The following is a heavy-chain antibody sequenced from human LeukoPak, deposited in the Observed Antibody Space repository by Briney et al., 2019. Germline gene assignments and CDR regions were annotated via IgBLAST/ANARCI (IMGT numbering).Heavy chain of an antibody. CDR2: MNPNSGNT. Sequence: ASVKVSCKASGYTFTSYDINWVRQATGQGLEWMGWMNPNSGNTGYAQKFQGRVTMTRNTSISTAYMELSSLRSEDTAVYCCASSTTQYYDFWSGYYPTYYMDVWGKGTTVTVSS. V-gene: IGHV1-8*01. CDR3: ASSTTQYYDFWSGYYPTYYMDV. J-gene: IGHJ6*03. D-gene: IGHD3-3*01. CDR1: GYTFTSYD.